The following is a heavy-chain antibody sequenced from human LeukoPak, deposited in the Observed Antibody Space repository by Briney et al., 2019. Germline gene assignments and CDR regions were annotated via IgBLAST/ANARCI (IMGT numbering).Heavy chain of an antibody. CDR3: ARLGTIRFLEWSPDY. CDR2: IYYSGST. CDR1: GGSISSSSYY. D-gene: IGHD3-3*01. J-gene: IGHJ4*02. Sequence: SETLSLTCTVSGGSISSSSYYWGWIRQPPGKGLEWIGSIYYSGSTYYNPSLKSRVTISVDTSKNQFSLKLSSVTAADTAVYYCARLGTIRFLEWSPDYWGQGTLVTVSS. V-gene: IGHV4-39*01.